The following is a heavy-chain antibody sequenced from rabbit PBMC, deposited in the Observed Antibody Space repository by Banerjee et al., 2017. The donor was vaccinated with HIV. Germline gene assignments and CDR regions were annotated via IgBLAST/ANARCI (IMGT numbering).Heavy chain of an antibody. CDR2: IYTGSSGST. D-gene: IGHD7-1*01. V-gene: IGHV1S45*01. Sequence: QQQLEESGGGLVKPGGTLTLTCTASGSDISSYAISWVRQAPGKGLEWIGCIYTGSSGSTYYASWAKGRFTITKTSSTTVTLQMTSLTAADTATYFCARDETDDAGYNYRLWGQGTLVTVS. CDR3: ARDETDDAGYNYRL. CDR1: GSDISSYA. J-gene: IGHJ3*01.